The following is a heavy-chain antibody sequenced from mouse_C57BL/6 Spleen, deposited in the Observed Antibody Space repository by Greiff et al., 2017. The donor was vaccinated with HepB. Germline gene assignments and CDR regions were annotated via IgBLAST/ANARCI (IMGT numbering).Heavy chain of an antibody. J-gene: IGHJ1*03. V-gene: IGHV1-82*01. D-gene: IGHD1-1*01. CDR2: IYPGDGDT. CDR3: AREVDCYGSSFWYFDV. Sequence: VQLQQSGPELVKPGASVKISCKASGYAFSSSWMNWVKQRPGKGLEWIGRIYPGDGDTNYNGKFKGKATLTADKSSSTAYMQLSSLTSEDSAVYFCAREVDCYGSSFWYFDVWGTGTTVTVAS. CDR1: GYAFSSSW.